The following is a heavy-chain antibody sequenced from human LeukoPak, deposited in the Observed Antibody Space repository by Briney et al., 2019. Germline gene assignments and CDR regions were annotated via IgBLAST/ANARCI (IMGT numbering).Heavy chain of an antibody. J-gene: IGHJ4*02. CDR2: SYYSGST. D-gene: IGHD4-17*01. CDR3: ATVVTRDYFDY. CDR1: GGSISSYY. Sequence: SETLSLTCTVSGGSISSYYWSWIRQPPGKGLEWIGYSYYSGSTNYNPSPKSRVTISVDTSKNQFSLKPSSVTAADTAVYYCATVVTRDYFDYWGQGTLVTVSS. V-gene: IGHV4-59*01.